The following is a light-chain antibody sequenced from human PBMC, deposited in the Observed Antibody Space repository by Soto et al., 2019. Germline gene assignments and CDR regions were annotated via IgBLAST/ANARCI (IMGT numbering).Light chain of an antibody. Sequence: EIVLTQSPATLSLSPGERATLSCRASQSVSSYLAWYQQKPGQAPRLLIYDASNRATGIPARFSGSGSGTDFNLTISSLEPEDFAVYYCQQRSNWRPWKFGQGTKV. V-gene: IGKV3-11*01. CDR3: QQRSNWRPWK. CDR1: QSVSSY. CDR2: DAS. J-gene: IGKJ1*01.